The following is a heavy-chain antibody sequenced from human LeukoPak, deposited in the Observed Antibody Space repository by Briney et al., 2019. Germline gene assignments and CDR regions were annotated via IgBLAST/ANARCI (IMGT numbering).Heavy chain of an antibody. V-gene: IGHV3-23*01. J-gene: IGHJ4*02. CDR2: ISGSGSST. D-gene: IGHD6-6*01. CDR3: ATDGRSIASHYEY. Sequence: GGSLRLSCAASGFTFSSYAMSWVRQAPGKGLEWVSAISGSGSSTYYAHSVKGRFTISRDNSKNTLYLQMHSLRAEDTAVYCCATDGRSIASHYEYWGQGTLVTVSS. CDR1: GFTFSSYA.